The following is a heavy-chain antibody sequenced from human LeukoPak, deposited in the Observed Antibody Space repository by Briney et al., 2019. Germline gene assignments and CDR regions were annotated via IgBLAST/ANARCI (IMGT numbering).Heavy chain of an antibody. V-gene: IGHV4-34*01. J-gene: IGHJ5*02. CDR1: GGSFSGYY. CDR2: INHSGST. CDR3: ARVRQYQLPYNWFDP. Sequence: SETLSLTCAVYGGSFSGYYWSWIRQPPGKGLEWIGEINHSGSTNYNPSLKSRVTISVDTSKNQFSLKLSSVTAADTAVYYCARVRQYQLPYNWFDPWGRGTLVTVSS. D-gene: IGHD2-2*01.